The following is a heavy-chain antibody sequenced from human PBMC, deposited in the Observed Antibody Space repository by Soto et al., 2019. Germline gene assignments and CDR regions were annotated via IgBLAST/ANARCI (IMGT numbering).Heavy chain of an antibody. Sequence: QVQLQESGPGLVKPSQTLSLTCTVSGGSIRSSGYYWSWIRQHPGKGLEWIGYIYYNGDAYYNPSLKSRVTISVDTSKNQFSLKLSSVTAADTAVYYCAREYGDYGDYWGQGTLVTVSS. J-gene: IGHJ4*02. D-gene: IGHD2-8*01. CDR2: IYYNGDA. V-gene: IGHV4-31*03. CDR1: GGSIRSSGYY. CDR3: AREYGDYGDY.